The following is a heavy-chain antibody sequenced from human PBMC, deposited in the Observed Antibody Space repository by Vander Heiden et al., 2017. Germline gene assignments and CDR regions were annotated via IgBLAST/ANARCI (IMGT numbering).Heavy chain of an antibody. D-gene: IGHD3-10*01. V-gene: IGHV3-30-3*01. CDR2: ISYDGSQK. CDR1: GFTFSNYT. CDR3: AGRDGAADY. J-gene: IGHJ4*02. Sequence: QVQLVESGGGVVQPERSLRLSCAASGFTFSNYTMHWVRQAPGKGLEWVALISYDGSQKYYADSVKGRFTISRDNSTSTLYLQMNSLKVEDTALYYCAGRDGAADYWGQGTLVTVSS.